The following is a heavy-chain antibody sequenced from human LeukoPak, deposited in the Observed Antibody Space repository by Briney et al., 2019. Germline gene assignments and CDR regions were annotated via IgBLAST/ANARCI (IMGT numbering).Heavy chain of an antibody. V-gene: IGHV4-59*01. J-gene: IGHJ4*02. CDR3: ARGAYDSGSYQYFFDY. D-gene: IGHD3-10*01. Sequence: SEPLSLTCTASGDSISSYYWSWIRQPPGKGLEWIGYIYYTGNANYNPSLKSRVTISLDTSKHQFSLKLTSVTAADTAVYYCARGAYDSGSYQYFFDYWGQGTLVTVSS. CDR1: GDSISSYY. CDR2: IYYTGNA.